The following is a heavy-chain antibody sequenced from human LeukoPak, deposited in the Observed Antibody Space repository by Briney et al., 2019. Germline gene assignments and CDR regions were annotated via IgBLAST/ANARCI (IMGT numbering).Heavy chain of an antibody. Sequence: SGTLSLTCVVSGGSISSSNWWSWVRQPPEKGLEWIGEIYHSGSTNYNPSLRSRVTISVDKSKNQFSLKLSSVTAADTAVYYCARYDVGWYYFDYWGQGTLVTVSS. CDR2: IYHSGST. D-gene: IGHD6-19*01. CDR3: ARYDVGWYYFDY. J-gene: IGHJ4*02. V-gene: IGHV4-4*02. CDR1: GGSISSSNW.